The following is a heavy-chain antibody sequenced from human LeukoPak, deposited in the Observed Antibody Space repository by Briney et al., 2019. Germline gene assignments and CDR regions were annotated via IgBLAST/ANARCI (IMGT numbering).Heavy chain of an antibody. CDR3: ARASSWSVPFDY. Sequence: PSETLSLTCAVYGGSFSGYYWSWIRQPPGKGLEWIGEINHSGSTNYNPSLKSRVTISVDTSKNQISLKLSSVTAADTAVYYCARASSWSVPFDYWGQGTLVTVSS. J-gene: IGHJ4*02. D-gene: IGHD6-13*01. CDR1: GGSFSGYY. CDR2: INHSGST. V-gene: IGHV4-34*01.